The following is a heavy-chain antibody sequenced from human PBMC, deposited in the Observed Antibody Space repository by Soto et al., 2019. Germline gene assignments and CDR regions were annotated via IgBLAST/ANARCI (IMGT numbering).Heavy chain of an antibody. CDR3: AKFFVETGSNSGWPWSFHY. Sequence: EVQLLESGGGLVQPGRSLRLSCAASGFTFSNYAMSWVRPAPGQGLDWVSVISGSGGTTYYADSVKGRFTISRDNSKNTLFLQMNSLRAEDAAVYYCAKFFVETGSNSGWPWSFHYWGQGTLVTVYS. V-gene: IGHV3-23*01. J-gene: IGHJ4*02. CDR1: GFTFSNYA. D-gene: IGHD6-25*01. CDR2: ISGSGGTT.